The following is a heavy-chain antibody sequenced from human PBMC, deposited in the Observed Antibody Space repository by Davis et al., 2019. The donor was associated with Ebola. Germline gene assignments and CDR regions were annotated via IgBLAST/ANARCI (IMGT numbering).Heavy chain of an antibody. CDR2: IYYSGST. J-gene: IGHJ4*02. Sequence: MPSETLSLTCTVSGGSVSSGSYYWSWIRQPPGKGLEWIGYIYYSGSTNYNPSLKSRVTISVDTSKNQFSLKLSSVTAADTAVFYCARHFLLTTAAPYYFDYWGQGTLVTVSS. D-gene: IGHD4-17*01. CDR3: ARHFLLTTAAPYYFDY. CDR1: GGSVSSGSYY. V-gene: IGHV4-61*01.